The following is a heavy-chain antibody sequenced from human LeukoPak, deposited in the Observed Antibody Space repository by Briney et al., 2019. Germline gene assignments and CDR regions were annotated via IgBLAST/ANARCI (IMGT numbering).Heavy chain of an antibody. V-gene: IGHV4-4*02. CDR3: ARGGDWKFDY. Sequence: GSLRLSCAVSGFTFSSSGMHWVRQAAGKGMEWIGEIHPSGRTNYKPSLKSRVSMSVDRTKNQFSLKMTSVTAADTAFYYCARGGDWKFDYWGHGALVTVSS. J-gene: IGHJ4*01. CDR2: IHPSGRT. D-gene: IGHD2-21*02. CDR1: GFTFSSSGM.